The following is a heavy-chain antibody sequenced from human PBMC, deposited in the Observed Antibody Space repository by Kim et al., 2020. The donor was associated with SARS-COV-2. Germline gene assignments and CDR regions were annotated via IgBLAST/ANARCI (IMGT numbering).Heavy chain of an antibody. V-gene: IGHV3-53*01. D-gene: IGHD2-8*01. CDR3: ARDSKYCTNGVCYNTYGMDV. CDR2: IYSGGST. CDR1: GFTVSSNY. J-gene: IGHJ6*02. Sequence: GGSLRLSCAASGFTVSSNYMSWVRQAPGKGLEWVSVIYSGGSTYYADSVKGRFTISRDNSKNTLYLQMNSLRAEDTAVYYCARDSKYCTNGVCYNTYGMDVWGQGTTVTVSS.